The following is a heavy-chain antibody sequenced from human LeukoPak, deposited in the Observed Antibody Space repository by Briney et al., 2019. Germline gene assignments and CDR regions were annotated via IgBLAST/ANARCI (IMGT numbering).Heavy chain of an antibody. V-gene: IGHV1-24*01. D-gene: IGHD4-17*01. CDR3: ATDDYGDYGNFDY. Sequence: ASVTVSCTVSGYTLTELSMHWVRQAPGKGLEWMGGFDPEDGETIYAQKFQGRVTMTEDTSTDTAYMELSSLRSEDTAVYYCATDDYGDYGNFDYWGQGTLVTVSS. CDR1: GYTLTELS. CDR2: FDPEDGET. J-gene: IGHJ4*02.